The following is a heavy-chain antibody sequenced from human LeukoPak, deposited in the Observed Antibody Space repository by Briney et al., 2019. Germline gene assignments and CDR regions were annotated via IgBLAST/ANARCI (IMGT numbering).Heavy chain of an antibody. CDR2: FNHSGST. D-gene: IGHD5-12*01. Sequence: PSETLSLTCAVYGGSFSGYYWNWIRQPPGKGLEWIGEFNHSGSTNYNPSLKSRVTISIDTSKNQFSLKLSSVTAADTAVYYCARGTTPGYSGHGGALDAFDIWGQGTVVTVSS. J-gene: IGHJ3*02. V-gene: IGHV4-34*01. CDR1: GGSFSGYY. CDR3: ARGTTPGYSGHGGALDAFDI.